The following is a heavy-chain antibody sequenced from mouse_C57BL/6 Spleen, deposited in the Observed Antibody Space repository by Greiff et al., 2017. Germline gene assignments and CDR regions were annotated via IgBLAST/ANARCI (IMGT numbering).Heavy chain of an antibody. CDR3: ARANWDLYYFDY. CDR1: GFTFSDYG. CDR2: ISSGSSTI. Sequence: EVQLVESGGGLVKPGGSLKLSCAASGFTFSDYGMHWVRQAPEQGLEWVAYISSGSSTIYYADTVKGRFTISRDNAKNTLFLQMTSLRSEDTAMYYCARANWDLYYFDYWGQGTTLTVSS. V-gene: IGHV5-17*01. D-gene: IGHD4-1*01. J-gene: IGHJ2*01.